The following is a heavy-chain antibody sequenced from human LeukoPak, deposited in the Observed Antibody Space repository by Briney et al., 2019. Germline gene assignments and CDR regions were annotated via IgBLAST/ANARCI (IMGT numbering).Heavy chain of an antibody. V-gene: IGHV6-1*01. CDR2: TYYRSKWYN. D-gene: IGHD5-18*01. CDR1: GDSVSSNSAA. CDR3: ARGKPYSYGFDY. Sequence: SQTLSLTGAISGDSVSSNSAAWNRIRQSPSRGLEWLGRTYYRSKWYNDYAVSVKSRITINPDTSKNQFSLQLNSVTPEDTAVYYCARGKPYSYGFDYWGQGTLVTVSS. J-gene: IGHJ4*02.